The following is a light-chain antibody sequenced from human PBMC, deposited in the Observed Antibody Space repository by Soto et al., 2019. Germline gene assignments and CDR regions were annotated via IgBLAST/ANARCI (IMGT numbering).Light chain of an antibody. CDR3: LQHNIYPQT. J-gene: IGKJ1*01. V-gene: IGKV1-17*01. Sequence: DIQMTQSPSSLSASVGDRVTITCRASQGIRDALGWYQQKPGKAPKRLIYAASSLQSGVPTRFSGSRSGTEFTLTISGLQAEDFATYYCLQHNIYPQTFGQGTKVEIK. CDR1: QGIRDA. CDR2: AAS.